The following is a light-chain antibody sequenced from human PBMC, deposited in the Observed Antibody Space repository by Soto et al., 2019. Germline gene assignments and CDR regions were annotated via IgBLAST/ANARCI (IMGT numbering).Light chain of an antibody. Sequence: QSALTQTPSVSGAPGQRVNISCTGSSSNSGAGYDVHWYQQLPGTAPKLLIYGNSNRPSGVPDRFSGSKSGTSASLAITGLQAEDEADYYCLSYASSSVVFGGGTKLTVL. CDR1: SSNSGAGYD. V-gene: IGLV1-40*01. CDR3: LSYASSSVV. CDR2: GNS. J-gene: IGLJ2*01.